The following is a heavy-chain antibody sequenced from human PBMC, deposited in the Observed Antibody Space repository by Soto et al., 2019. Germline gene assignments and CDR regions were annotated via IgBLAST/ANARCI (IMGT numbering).Heavy chain of an antibody. J-gene: IGHJ4*02. D-gene: IGHD3-3*01. Sequence: EASVKVSCKASGGTFSSYAISWVRQAPGQGLEWMGGIIPIFGTANYAQKFQGRVTITADESTSTAYMELSSLRSEDTAVYYCARGSGSYYDFWSCYWGQGTLVTVSS. CDR3: ARGSGSYYDFWSCY. CDR1: GGTFSSYA. V-gene: IGHV1-69*13. CDR2: IIPIFGTA.